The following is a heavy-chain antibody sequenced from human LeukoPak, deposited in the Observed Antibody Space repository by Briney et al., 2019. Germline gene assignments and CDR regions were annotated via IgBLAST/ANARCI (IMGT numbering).Heavy chain of an antibody. CDR3: AREGGGLRSKTSFDY. J-gene: IGHJ4*02. CDR1: GGSISSGSYY. D-gene: IGHD3-10*01. CDR2: IYTSGNT. Sequence: PSQTLSLTCSVSGGSISSGSYYWSWIRQPTGRGLEWIGRIYTSGNTNYNPSLKSRVTISVDKSKNQFYLKLRCVTAAEPAVYYCAREGGGLRSKTSFDYWGQGTLVTVSS. V-gene: IGHV4-61*02.